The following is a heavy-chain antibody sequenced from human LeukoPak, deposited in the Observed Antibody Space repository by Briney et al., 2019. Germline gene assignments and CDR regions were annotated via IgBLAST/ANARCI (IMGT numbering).Heavy chain of an antibody. Sequence: GGSLRLSCAASGFTFSSYAMHWVRQAPGKGLEWVAVISYGGSNKYYADSVKGRFTISRDNSKNTLYLQMNSLRAEDTAVYYCARETTVAGPGYFDYWGQGTLVTVSS. CDR2: ISYGGSNK. V-gene: IGHV3-30-3*01. CDR1: GFTFSSYA. D-gene: IGHD6-19*01. CDR3: ARETTVAGPGYFDY. J-gene: IGHJ4*02.